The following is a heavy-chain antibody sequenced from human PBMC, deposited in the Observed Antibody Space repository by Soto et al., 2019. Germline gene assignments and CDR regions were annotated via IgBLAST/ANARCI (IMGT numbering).Heavy chain of an antibody. CDR2: LSGSGDIT. V-gene: IGHV3-23*01. CDR1: GFTFSSYG. CDR3: AKGTQFFYYYAMDV. J-gene: IGHJ6*02. Sequence: ELQLLESGGGLAQPGGSLRLSCAASGFTFSSYGMNWVRQAPGKGLEWVSALSGSGDITYYADSVRGRFSISRDNSKNTLYLQMSSLRGEDTAVYYCAKGTQFFYYYAMDVWGQGTTVTVSS.